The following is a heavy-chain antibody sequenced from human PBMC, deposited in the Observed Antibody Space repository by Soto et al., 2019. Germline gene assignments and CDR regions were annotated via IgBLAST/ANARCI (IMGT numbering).Heavy chain of an antibody. V-gene: IGHV4-31*03. Sequence: QVQLQESGPGLVKPSQTLSLTCTVSGGSISSGGYYWSWLRQHPGKGLEWIGYISYSGSTYYNPSLKGRVTITVDTAKHQFSLELSSVAAADTGVYYCARGAGGFGELLISYWFDPWGQGTLVTVSS. CDR1: GGSISSGGYY. J-gene: IGHJ5*02. CDR2: ISYSGST. CDR3: ARGAGGFGELLISYWFDP. D-gene: IGHD3-10*01.